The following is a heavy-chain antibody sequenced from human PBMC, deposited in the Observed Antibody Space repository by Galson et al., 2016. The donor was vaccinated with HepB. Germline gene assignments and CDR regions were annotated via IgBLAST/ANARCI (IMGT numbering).Heavy chain of an antibody. V-gene: IGHV3-15*01. CDR2: IKSTTHGGTT. Sequence: SLRLSCAASGISFRNVWMSWVRQAPGRGLEWVGRIKSTTHGGTTDYAAPAKGRFTISRDGSKNTVYLQMNSLETEDTAVYYCTTWVPIVATIQDYWGQGTLVTVSS. J-gene: IGHJ4*02. CDR1: GISFRNVW. CDR3: TTWVPIVATIQDY. D-gene: IGHD5-12*01.